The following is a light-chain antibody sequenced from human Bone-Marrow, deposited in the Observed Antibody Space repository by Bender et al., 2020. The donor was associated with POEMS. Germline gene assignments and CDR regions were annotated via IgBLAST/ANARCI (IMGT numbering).Light chain of an antibody. J-gene: IGLJ2*01. Sequence: YELTQTPSVSVSPGQMATITCSGEALPNHPAYWYQQKPGHAPVVVIFDDRDRPSGIPERFSGSNSGTTATLTISRVEAGDEADYYCQLWNGGSDHPVVFGGGTKVTVL. CDR3: QLWNGGSDHPVV. CDR1: ALPNHP. CDR2: DDR. V-gene: IGLV3-21*02.